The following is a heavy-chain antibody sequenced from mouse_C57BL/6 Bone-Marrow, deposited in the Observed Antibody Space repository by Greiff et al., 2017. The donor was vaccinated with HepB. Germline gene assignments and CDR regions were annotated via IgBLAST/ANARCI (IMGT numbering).Heavy chain of an antibody. V-gene: IGHV5-15*01. CDR3: ARKGDYYGSSYWYFDV. J-gene: IGHJ1*03. Sequence: EVKLVESGGGLVQPGGSLKLSCAASGFTFSDYGMAWVRQAPRKGPEWVAFISNLAYSIYYADTVTGRFTISRENAKNTLYLERSRLRSTDTAKYYCARKGDYYGSSYWYFDVWGTGTTVTVSS. CDR2: ISNLAYSI. D-gene: IGHD1-1*01. CDR1: GFTFSDYG.